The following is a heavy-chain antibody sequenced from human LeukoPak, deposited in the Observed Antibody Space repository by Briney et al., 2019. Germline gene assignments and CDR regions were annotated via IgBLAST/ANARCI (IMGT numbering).Heavy chain of an antibody. Sequence: GGSLRLSCAASGFTFSSYSMNWVRQAPGKGLEWVSSISSSSSYIYYADSVKGRFTISRDNAKNSLYLQMNSLRAEDTAVYYCARAHIVATAISDYWGQGTLVTVSS. V-gene: IGHV3-21*01. D-gene: IGHD5-12*01. CDR3: ARAHIVATAISDY. J-gene: IGHJ4*02. CDR1: GFTFSSYS. CDR2: ISSSSSYI.